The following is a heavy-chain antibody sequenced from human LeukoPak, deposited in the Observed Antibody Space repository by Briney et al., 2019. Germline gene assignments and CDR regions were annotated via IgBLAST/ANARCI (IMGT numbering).Heavy chain of an antibody. D-gene: IGHD3-22*01. CDR2: ISAYNGKK. Sequence: ASVKVSCKASGYTFTSYGISWVRQAPGQGLEWMGWISAYNGKKNYEKKLQGRVSMTQDTYTRREYMELRSMRYDDTGVYYCARGLYYYDSSIDYWGQGTLVNVSS. J-gene: IGHJ4*02. CDR1: GYTFTSYG. CDR3: ARGLYYYDSSIDY. V-gene: IGHV1-18*01.